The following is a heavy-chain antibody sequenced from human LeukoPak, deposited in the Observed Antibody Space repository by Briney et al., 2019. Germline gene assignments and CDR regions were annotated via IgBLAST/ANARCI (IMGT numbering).Heavy chain of an antibody. CDR1: GFTFSYSV. D-gene: IGHD3-16*02. V-gene: IGHV3-23*01. Sequence: TGGSLRLSCSASGFTFSYSVMTWLRQVPGKGLEWVSLISSSGGNTYYADSVKGRFTISRDNSKNPLSLQMNSLRVEDTAIYYCAKDIQLSTWGLGTMVTVSS. J-gene: IGHJ3*01. CDR2: ISSSGGNT. CDR3: AKDIQLST.